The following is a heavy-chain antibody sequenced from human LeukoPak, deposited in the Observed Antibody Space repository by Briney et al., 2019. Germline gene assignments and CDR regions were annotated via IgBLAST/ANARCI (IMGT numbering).Heavy chain of an antibody. CDR2: INPNSGGT. Sequence: GASVKVSCKASGYTFTGYYMHWVRQAPGQGLEWMGWINPNSGGTNYAQKFQGWVTMTRDTSISTAYMELSRLRSDDTAVYYCARCGYSYGNPFDYWGQGTLVTVSS. D-gene: IGHD5-18*01. V-gene: IGHV1-2*04. CDR1: GYTFTGYY. J-gene: IGHJ4*02. CDR3: ARCGYSYGNPFDY.